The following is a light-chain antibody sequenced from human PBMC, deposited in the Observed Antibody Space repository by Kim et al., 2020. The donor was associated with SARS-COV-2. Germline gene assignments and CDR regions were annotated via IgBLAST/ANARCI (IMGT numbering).Light chain of an antibody. J-gene: IGKJ3*01. Sequence: DIQLTQSPSFLSASVGDRVTITCRASQGISSYLVWYQQKPGKAPKLLIYGASTLQSGVPSRFSGSGSGTEFSLTISSLQPEDFATYYCQHLNSYPPFTFGPGTKVDIK. CDR3: QHLNSYPPFT. CDR2: GAS. CDR1: QGISSY. V-gene: IGKV1-9*01.